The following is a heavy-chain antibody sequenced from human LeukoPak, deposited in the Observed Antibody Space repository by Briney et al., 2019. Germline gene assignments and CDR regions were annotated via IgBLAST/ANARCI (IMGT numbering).Heavy chain of an antibody. CDR3: AVGDSFHY. CDR1: GGTFTSYA. V-gene: IGHV1-69*01. D-gene: IGHD4-17*01. J-gene: IGHJ4*02. Sequence: ASEKVSCKASGGTFTSYAISWVRQAPGQGLEWMGGIIPIFGTATYAQKFQGRVTITADESTSTAYMELSSLRSEDTAVYYCAVGDSFHYWGQGTLVTVSS. CDR2: IIPIFGTA.